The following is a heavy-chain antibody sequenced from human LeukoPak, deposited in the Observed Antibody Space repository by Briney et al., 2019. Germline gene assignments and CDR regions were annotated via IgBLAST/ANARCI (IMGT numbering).Heavy chain of an antibody. V-gene: IGHV3-23*01. CDR2: ISSSGANT. J-gene: IGHJ1*01. CDR3: AKDGHYDSSGFTLQY. D-gene: IGHD3-22*01. CDR1: GFTFSNYA. Sequence: GGSLRLSGAASGFTFSNYAITWVRQAPGKGLEWVSTISSSGANTYYTDSVRGRFTISRDNSKNTLYLQMNSLRAEDTAVYYCAKDGHYDSSGFTLQYWGQGTLVTVSS.